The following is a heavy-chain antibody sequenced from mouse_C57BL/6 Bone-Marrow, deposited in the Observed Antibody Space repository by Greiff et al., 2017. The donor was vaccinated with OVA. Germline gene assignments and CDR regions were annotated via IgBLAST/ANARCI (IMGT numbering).Heavy chain of an antibody. V-gene: IGHV2-6*01. Sequence: VQLQQSGPGLVAPSQSLSITCTVSGFSLTSYGVDWVRQSPGKGLEWLGVIWGVGSTNYNSALKSRLSISKDNSKSQVFLKMNSLQTDDTAMYYCASRLRGAMDYWGQGTSVTVSS. D-gene: IGHD2-2*01. J-gene: IGHJ4*01. CDR1: GFSLTSYG. CDR3: ASRLRGAMDY. CDR2: IWGVGST.